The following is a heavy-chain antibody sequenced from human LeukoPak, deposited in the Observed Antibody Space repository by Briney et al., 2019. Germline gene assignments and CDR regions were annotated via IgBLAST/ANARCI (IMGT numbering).Heavy chain of an antibody. D-gene: IGHD4-17*01. V-gene: IGHV5-51*01. J-gene: IGHJ4*02. Sequence: GESLKISCKSSGYKFTSYWNGWVRPMPRKGLELMGIIYPGDSDTRYSPSFQGQVTISADKSDSTAFLQNSSMADSDTAMYYCARLYGDYGPIDSWGQGTLVTVSS. CDR1: GYKFTSYW. CDR2: IYPGDSDT. CDR3: ARLYGDYGPIDS.